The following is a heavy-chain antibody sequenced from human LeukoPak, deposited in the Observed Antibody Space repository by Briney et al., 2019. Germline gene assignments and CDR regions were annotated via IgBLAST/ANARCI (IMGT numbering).Heavy chain of an antibody. J-gene: IGHJ3*02. CDR2: IYYSGST. CDR1: GGFISSYY. Sequence: SETLSLTCTVSGGFISSYYWSWIRQPPGKELAGIGYIYYSGSTNYNPSLKSRVTISVDTSKNQFSLKLGSVTAADTAVSYCARVLDIVVVVAAIRRRGEYAFDIWGEGTMVTDSS. V-gene: IGHV4-59*01. D-gene: IGHD2-2*01. CDR3: ARVLDIVVVVAAIRRRGEYAFDI.